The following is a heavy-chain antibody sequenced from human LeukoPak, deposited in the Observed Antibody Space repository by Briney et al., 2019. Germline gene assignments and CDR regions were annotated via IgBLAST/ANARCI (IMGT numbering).Heavy chain of an antibody. D-gene: IGHD1-26*01. CDR2: INHSGST. Sequence: PSETLSLTCAVYGGSFSGYYWSWIRQPPGKGLEWIGEINHSGSTNYNPSLKSRVTISVDTSKNQFSLKLTSVTAADTAVYYCARGRGGSYYPYFEYWGQGTLVTVSS. V-gene: IGHV4-34*01. CDR1: GGSFSGYY. J-gene: IGHJ4*02. CDR3: ARGRGGSYYPYFEY.